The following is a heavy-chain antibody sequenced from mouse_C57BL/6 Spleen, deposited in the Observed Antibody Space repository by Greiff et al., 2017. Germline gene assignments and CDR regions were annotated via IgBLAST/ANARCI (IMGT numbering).Heavy chain of an antibody. CDR3: ARDDGYYVFAY. CDR1: GFTFSDYY. Sequence: EVMLVESEGGLVQPGSSMKLSCTASGFTFSDYYMAWVRQVPEKGLEWVANINYDGSSTYYLDSLKSRFIISRDNAKNILYLQMSGLKSEDTATYYCARDDGYYVFAYWGQGTLVTVSA. J-gene: IGHJ3*01. CDR2: INYDGSST. V-gene: IGHV5-16*01. D-gene: IGHD2-3*01.